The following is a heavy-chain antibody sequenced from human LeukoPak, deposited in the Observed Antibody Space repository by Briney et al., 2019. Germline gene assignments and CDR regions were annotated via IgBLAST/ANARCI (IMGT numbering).Heavy chain of an antibody. CDR2: IYPGDSDT. D-gene: IGHD3-22*01. CDR3: ARGGYYYDSSGFSHWFAP. V-gene: IGHV5-51*01. J-gene: IGHJ5*02. Sequence: GESLKISCKGSGYSFTSYWLGWVRQMPGKGLEWMGIIYPGDSDTRYSPSFQGQVTISADKSISTAYLQWSSLKASDTAMYYCARGGYYYDSSGFSHWFAPWGKGTLVTVS. CDR1: GYSFTSYW.